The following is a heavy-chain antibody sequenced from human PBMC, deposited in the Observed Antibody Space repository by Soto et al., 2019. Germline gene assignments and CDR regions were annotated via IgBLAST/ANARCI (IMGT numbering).Heavy chain of an antibody. CDR2: INHSGST. Sequence: SETLSLTCAVYGGSFSGYYWSWIRQPPGKGLEWIGEINHSGSTNYNPSLKSRVTISVDTSKNQFSLKLSSVTAADTAVYYCARGLTMVAYYDFWSGYTSDWFGPWGQGTLVTGLL. CDR3: ARGLTMVAYYDFWSGYTSDWFGP. V-gene: IGHV4-34*01. J-gene: IGHJ5*02. D-gene: IGHD3-3*01. CDR1: GGSFSGYY.